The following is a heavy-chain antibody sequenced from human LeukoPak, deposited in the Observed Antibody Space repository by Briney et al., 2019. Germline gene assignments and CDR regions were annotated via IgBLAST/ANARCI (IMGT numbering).Heavy chain of an antibody. CDR3: TRNGRSLDY. CDR1: GFTFSGFW. CDR2: IKVDGSEK. Sequence: GGSLRLSCAASGFTFSGFWMSWVREAPGKGLEWVANIKVDGSEKNYVDSVRGRFTISRDNAKNSLYLQMNSLRAEDTAVYYCTRNGRSLDYWGQGTLVTVSS. D-gene: IGHD2-15*01. J-gene: IGHJ4*02. V-gene: IGHV3-7*01.